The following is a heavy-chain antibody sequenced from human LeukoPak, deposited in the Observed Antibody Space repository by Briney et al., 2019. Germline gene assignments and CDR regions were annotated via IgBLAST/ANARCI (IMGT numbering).Heavy chain of an antibody. CDR3: GRETDFGVVTN. V-gene: IGHV6-1*01. Sequence: PSQTLSLTCAISGDSVYSNGASWNWIRQSPSRGLEWLGRTYYRSQQWHSDYAPSVKGRITLNPDTSKNQFSLQLNSMTPEDTAVYYCGRETDFGVVTNWGQGTLVTVSS. CDR2: TYYRSQQWHS. D-gene: IGHD3-3*01. J-gene: IGHJ4*02. CDR1: GDSVYSNGAS.